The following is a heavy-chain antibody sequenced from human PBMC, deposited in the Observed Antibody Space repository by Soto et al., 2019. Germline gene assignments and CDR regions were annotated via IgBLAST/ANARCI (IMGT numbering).Heavy chain of an antibody. CDR3: ARDLEDYGDYDVPFDY. Sequence: APVKVSCKASGYTFTSYGISWVRQAPGQGLEWMGWISAYNGNTNYAQKLQGRVTMTTDTSTSTAYMELRSLRSDDTAVYYCARDLEDYGDYDVPFDYWGQGTLVTVSS. J-gene: IGHJ4*02. CDR1: GYTFTSYG. CDR2: ISAYNGNT. D-gene: IGHD4-17*01. V-gene: IGHV1-18*01.